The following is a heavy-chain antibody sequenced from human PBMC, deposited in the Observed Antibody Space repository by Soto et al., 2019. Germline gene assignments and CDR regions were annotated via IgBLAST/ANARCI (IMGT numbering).Heavy chain of an antibody. D-gene: IGHD3-22*01. CDR1: GGSISSYY. J-gene: IGHJ4*02. CDR2: IYYTGST. Sequence: SETLSLTCTVSGGSISSYYWSWIRQPPGKGLEWIAYIYYTGSTNYNPSLKSRVTLSADTSKNQFSLKLSSVTAADTAMYYCARVDSSGSYFDYWGQGTLVTVSS. V-gene: IGHV4-59*01. CDR3: ARVDSSGSYFDY.